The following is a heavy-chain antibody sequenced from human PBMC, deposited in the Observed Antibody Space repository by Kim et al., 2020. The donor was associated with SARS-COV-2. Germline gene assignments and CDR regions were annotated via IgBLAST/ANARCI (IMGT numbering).Heavy chain of an antibody. CDR3: TRDQFSRSTVFDH. Sequence: ASVKVSCNTSGFPFTDYGFSWVRQAPGQGLEWMGWISSYNGDTKYAQNLQGRVTMTTDTAASTVHMELRSPTSGDTAVYYCTRDQFSRSTVFDHWGQGTLVTVSS. CDR2: ISSYNGDT. CDR1: GFPFTDYG. J-gene: IGHJ4*02. D-gene: IGHD6-6*01. V-gene: IGHV1-18*01.